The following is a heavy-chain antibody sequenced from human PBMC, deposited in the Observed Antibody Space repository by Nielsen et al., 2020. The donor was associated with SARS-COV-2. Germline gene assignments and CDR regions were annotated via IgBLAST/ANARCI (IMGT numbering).Heavy chain of an antibody. CDR2: ISWNSSI. D-gene: IGHD2/OR15-2a*01. CDR3: AGIDYYYGMDV. J-gene: IGHJ6*02. Sequence: SLKISCAASGFTFDDYAMHWVRQAPGKGLEWVSGISWNSSIGYADSVKGRFTISRDNAKNSLYLQMNSLRAEDTALYYCAGIDYYYGMDVWGQGTTVTVSS. CDR1: GFTFDDYA. V-gene: IGHV3-9*01.